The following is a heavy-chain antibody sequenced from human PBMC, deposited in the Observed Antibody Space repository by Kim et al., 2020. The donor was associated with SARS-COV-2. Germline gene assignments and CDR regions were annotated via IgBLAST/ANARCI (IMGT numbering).Heavy chain of an antibody. Sequence: SETLSLTCAVYGGSFSGYYWSWIRQPPGKGLEWIGEINHSGSTNYNPSLKSRVTISVDTSKNQFSLKLSSVTAADTAVYYCARGNTAGDSSGYYYGSYYYYGMDVWGQGTTVTVSS. CDR3: ARGNTAGDSSGYYYGSYYYYGMDV. CDR1: GGSFSGYY. CDR2: INHSGST. V-gene: IGHV4-34*01. J-gene: IGHJ6*02. D-gene: IGHD3-22*01.